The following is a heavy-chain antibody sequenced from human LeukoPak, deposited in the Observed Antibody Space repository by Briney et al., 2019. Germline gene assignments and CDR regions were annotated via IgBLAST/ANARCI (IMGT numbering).Heavy chain of an antibody. CDR2: IYTSGST. CDR3: ARDTERITIFGVVIGPYGMDV. J-gene: IGHJ6*04. D-gene: IGHD3-3*01. V-gene: IGHV4-61*02. CDR1: GGSISSGSYY. Sequence: SETLSLTCTVSGGSISSGSYYRSWIRQPAGKGLEWIGRIYTSGSTNYNPSLKSRVTISVDTSKNQFSLKLSSVTAADTAVYYCARDTERITIFGVVIGPYGMDVWGKGTTVTVSS.